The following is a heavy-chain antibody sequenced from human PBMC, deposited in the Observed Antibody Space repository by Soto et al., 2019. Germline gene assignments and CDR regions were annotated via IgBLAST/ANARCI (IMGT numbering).Heavy chain of an antibody. CDR1: GGSVSNNNW. D-gene: IGHD5-12*01. V-gene: IGHV4-4*02. CDR3: TKNSAYALAH. CDR2: IHYSGRP. Sequence: QVQLQESGPGLVKPSGTMSLSCAVSGGSVSNNNWWSWVRQSPGNVLEWIGGIHYSGRPSYNPSLVSRATLSVAKSKNELSLRLNYVTAADTAVYYCTKNSAYALAHWGLGVLVTVSS. J-gene: IGHJ5*02.